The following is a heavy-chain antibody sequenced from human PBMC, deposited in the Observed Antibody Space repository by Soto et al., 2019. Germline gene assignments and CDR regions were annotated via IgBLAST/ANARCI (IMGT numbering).Heavy chain of an antibody. Sequence: GSSVKVSCKASGYTFTSYAMHWVRQAPGQRLEWMGWINAGNGNTKYSQKFQGRVTITRDTSASTAYMELSSLRSEDTAVYYCARRSAKNIFFDFWSGHTTPAGFDPWGQGTLVTVSS. J-gene: IGHJ5*02. V-gene: IGHV1-3*01. CDR3: ARRSAKNIFFDFWSGHTTPAGFDP. CDR2: INAGNGNT. D-gene: IGHD3-3*01. CDR1: GYTFTSYA.